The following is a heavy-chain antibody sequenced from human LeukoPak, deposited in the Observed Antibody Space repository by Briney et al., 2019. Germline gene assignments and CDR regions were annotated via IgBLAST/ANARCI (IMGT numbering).Heavy chain of an antibody. J-gene: IGHJ6*03. V-gene: IGHV3-30*02. CDR1: GFTFSTYG. CDR2: IRYDGTNK. Sequence: GGSLRLSCAASGFTFSTYGIHWVRQAPGKGLEWVAFIRYDGTNKWYADSVKGRFTISRDNSKNMLYLQMNSLGAEDTAVYHCAKDREYGDYPSAYYYYMDVWGKGTTVTVSS. D-gene: IGHD4-17*01. CDR3: AKDREYGDYPSAYYYYMDV.